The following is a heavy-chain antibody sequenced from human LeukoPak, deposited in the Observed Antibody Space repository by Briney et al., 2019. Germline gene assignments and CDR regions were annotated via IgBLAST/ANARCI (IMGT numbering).Heavy chain of an antibody. Sequence: PGGSLRLSCAASGFTFSSYAMHWVRQAPGKGLEWVAVISYDGSNKYYADSVKGRFTISRDNSKNTLYLQMNSLRAEDTAVYYCARERGSYYLDYWGQGTLVTVSS. V-gene: IGHV3-30*04. CDR1: GFTFSSYA. D-gene: IGHD1-26*01. CDR3: ARERGSYYLDY. CDR2: ISYDGSNK. J-gene: IGHJ4*02.